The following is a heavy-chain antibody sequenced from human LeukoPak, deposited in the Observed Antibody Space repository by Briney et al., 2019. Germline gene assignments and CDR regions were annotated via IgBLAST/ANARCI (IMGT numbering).Heavy chain of an antibody. CDR3: ARDRIEYGYSSVHYYGMDV. CDR1: GFTFSSYS. D-gene: IGHD6-19*01. J-gene: IGHJ6*02. Sequence: GGSLRLSCAASGFTFSSYSMNWVRQAPGKGLEWVSSISSSSSYIYYADSVKGRFTISRDNAKNSLYLQMNSLRAGDTAVYYCARDRIEYGYSSVHYYGMDVWGQGTTVTVSS. CDR2: ISSSSSYI. V-gene: IGHV3-21*01.